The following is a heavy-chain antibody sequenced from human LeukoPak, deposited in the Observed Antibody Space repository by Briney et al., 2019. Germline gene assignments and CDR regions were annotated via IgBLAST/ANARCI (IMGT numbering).Heavy chain of an antibody. V-gene: IGHV4-59*08. Sequence: PSETLSLTCTVSGGSISSYYWSWIRQPPGKGLEWIGYIYYSGSTNYNPSLKSRVTISVDTSKNQFSLKLSSVTTADTAVYYCARGVSYYDSSGYYNEYFQHWGQGTLVTVSS. J-gene: IGHJ1*01. CDR2: IYYSGST. CDR1: GGSISSYY. CDR3: ARGVSYYDSSGYYNEYFQH. D-gene: IGHD3-22*01.